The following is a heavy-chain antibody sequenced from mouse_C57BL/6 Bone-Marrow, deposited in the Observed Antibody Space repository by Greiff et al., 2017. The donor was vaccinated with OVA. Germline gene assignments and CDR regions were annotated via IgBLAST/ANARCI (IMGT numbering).Heavy chain of an antibody. CDR3: AREGDY. V-gene: IGHV1-50*01. Sequence: QVQLQQPGAELVKPGASVKLSCKASGYTFTSYWMHWVKQRPGPGLEWIGEIDPSDSYTNYNQKFKGKATLTVDTSSSTAYMQLRSLTSEDSAVYYCAREGDYWGQGTTLTVSS. CDR2: IDPSDSYT. CDR1: GYTFTSYW. J-gene: IGHJ2*01.